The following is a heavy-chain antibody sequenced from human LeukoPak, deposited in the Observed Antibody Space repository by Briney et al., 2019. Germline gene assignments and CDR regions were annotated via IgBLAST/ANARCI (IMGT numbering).Heavy chain of an antibody. CDR1: GFTFSNYG. V-gene: IGHV3-30*02. J-gene: IGHJ5*02. CDR3: AREMLAAVAAQS. CDR2: IRYDGSNK. D-gene: IGHD6-19*01. Sequence: GGSLRLSCGASGFTFSNYGMLWVRQAPGKGLEWVAFIRYDGSNKLYADSVKGRFTISRDNSKNTLYLHINSLRAEDTAVYYCAREMLAAVAAQSWGQGTLVTVSS.